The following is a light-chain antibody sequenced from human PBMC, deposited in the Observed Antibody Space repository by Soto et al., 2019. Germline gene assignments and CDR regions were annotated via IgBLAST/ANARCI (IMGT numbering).Light chain of an antibody. CDR2: GAS. CDR3: QQYGRSPMFT. CDR1: QRVSSNY. J-gene: IGKJ2*01. V-gene: IGKV3-20*01. Sequence: EIVLTQSPGTLSLSPGERATLSCRASQRVSSNYLAWYQQKPGQAPRLLIYGASRGAAGIPDRFSGSGSGPDFTLTFSRLEPGDLAVYFCQQYGRSPMFTFGQGTKLEIK.